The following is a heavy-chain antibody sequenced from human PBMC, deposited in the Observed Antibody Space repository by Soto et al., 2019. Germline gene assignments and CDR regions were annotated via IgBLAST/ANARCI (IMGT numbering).Heavy chain of an antibody. V-gene: IGHV1-18*04. D-gene: IGHD2-2*01. CDR3: ARDRTAPGQIVVVPAAFDF. Sequence: GASVKISCKASGYTFSSYGVNWLLQAPGQGLEWMGWISADNGNTKYAQKLQDRVTMTTDTSTSTAYLALRSLRSDDTAVYYCARDRTAPGQIVVVPAAFDFWGQRTLVTVS. J-gene: IGHJ4*02. CDR1: GYTFSSYG. CDR2: ISADNGNT.